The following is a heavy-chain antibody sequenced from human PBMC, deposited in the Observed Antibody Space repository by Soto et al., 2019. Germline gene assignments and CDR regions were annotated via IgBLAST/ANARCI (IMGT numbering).Heavy chain of an antibody. CDR2: ISAYNGNT. CDR3: AREYGSGSYYTFGLSIYYYYYMDV. Sequence: ASVKVSCKASGYTFTSYGISWVRQAPGQGLEWMGWISAYNGNTNYAQKLQGRVTMTTDTSTSTAYMELRSLRSDDTAVYYCAREYGSGSYYTFGLSIYYYYYMDVWGKGTTVTVSS. V-gene: IGHV1-18*01. D-gene: IGHD3-10*01. J-gene: IGHJ6*03. CDR1: GYTFTSYG.